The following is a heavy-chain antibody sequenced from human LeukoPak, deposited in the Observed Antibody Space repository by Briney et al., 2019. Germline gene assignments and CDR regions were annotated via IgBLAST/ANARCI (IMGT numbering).Heavy chain of an antibody. CDR2: IYYSGST. CDR1: GGSISSGDYY. V-gene: IGHV4-30-4*08. J-gene: IGHJ4*02. D-gene: IGHD6-19*01. Sequence: PQTLSLTCTVSGGSISSGDYYWSWIRQPPGKGLEWIGYIYYSGSTYYNPSLKSRVTISVDTSKNQFSLKLSSVTAADTAVYYCARERYSSGWYNHYFDYWGQGTLVTVSS. CDR3: ARERYSSGWYNHYFDY.